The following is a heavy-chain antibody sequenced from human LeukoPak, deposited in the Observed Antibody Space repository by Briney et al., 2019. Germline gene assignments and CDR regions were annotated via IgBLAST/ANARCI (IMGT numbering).Heavy chain of an antibody. V-gene: IGHV3-23*01. Sequence: EGSLRLSCAASGFTFSSYAMSWVRQAPGKGLEWVSAISGSGGSTYYADSVKGRFTISRDNSKNTLYLQMNSLRAEDTAVYYCAKGSARTYYYYYMDVWGKGTTVTVSS. J-gene: IGHJ6*03. CDR2: ISGSGGST. CDR3: AKGSARTYYYYYMDV. CDR1: GFTFSSYA.